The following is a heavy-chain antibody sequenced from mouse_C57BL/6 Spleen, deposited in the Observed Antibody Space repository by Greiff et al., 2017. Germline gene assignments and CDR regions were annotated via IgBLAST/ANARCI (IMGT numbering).Heavy chain of an antibody. Sequence: VQLQQSGPELVKPGASVKISCKASGYAFSSSWMNWVKQRPGKGLEWIGRIYPGDGDTNYNGKFKGKATLTADKSSSTAYMQLSSLTSEDSAVYFCARGRESTFDYWGQGTTLTVSS. V-gene: IGHV1-82*01. J-gene: IGHJ2*01. CDR1: GYAFSSSW. CDR2: IYPGDGDT. CDR3: ARGRESTFDY.